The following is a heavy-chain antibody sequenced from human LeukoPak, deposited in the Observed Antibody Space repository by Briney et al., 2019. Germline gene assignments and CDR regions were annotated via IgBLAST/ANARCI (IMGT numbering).Heavy chain of an antibody. J-gene: IGHJ3*01. Sequence: SETLSLTCTVSGGSISSSNYYWGWIRQPPGKGLEWIGSIYYSGITYYNPSLKSRVTISVDTSKKQFSLKVSSVTAADTAVYYCAHFRGGAFDFWGRGTMVTVSS. CDR1: GGSISSSNYY. V-gene: IGHV4-39*01. CDR3: AHFRGGAFDF. CDR2: IYYSGIT. D-gene: IGHD3-16*01.